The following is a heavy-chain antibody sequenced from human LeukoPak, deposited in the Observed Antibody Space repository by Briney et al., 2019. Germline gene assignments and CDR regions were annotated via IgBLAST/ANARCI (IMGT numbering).Heavy chain of an antibody. D-gene: IGHD4-17*01. V-gene: IGHV3-30-3*01. CDR3: AREGGDYGRGFDY. CDR2: ISYDGSNK. CDR1: GFTFSSYA. Sequence: GRSLRLSCAASGFTFSSYAMHWVRQAPGKGLEWVAVISYDGSNKYYADSVKGRFTISRDNSKNTLYLQMNSLRAEDTAVYYCAREGGDYGRGFDYWGQGTLVTVSS. J-gene: IGHJ4*02.